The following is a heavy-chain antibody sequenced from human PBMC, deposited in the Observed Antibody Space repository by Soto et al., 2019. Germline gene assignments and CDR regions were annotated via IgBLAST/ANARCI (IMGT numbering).Heavy chain of an antibody. CDR1: GFTFSSYG. D-gene: IGHD6-6*01. J-gene: IGHJ6*02. Sequence: GDLRLSCAASGFTFSSYGMHWVRQAPGKGLEWVAVIWYDGSNKYYADSVKGRFTISRDNSKNTLYLQMNSLRAEDTAVYYCARAGCKYSSSPLCGMDVWGQGTTVTVSS. CDR2: IWYDGSNK. V-gene: IGHV3-33*01. CDR3: ARAGCKYSSSPLCGMDV.